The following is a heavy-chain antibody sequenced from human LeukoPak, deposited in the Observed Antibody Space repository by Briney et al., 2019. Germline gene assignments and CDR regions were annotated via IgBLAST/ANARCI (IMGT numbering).Heavy chain of an antibody. D-gene: IGHD6-6*01. CDR2: ISMNGGTT. CDR1: GFTFNSYA. J-gene: IGHJ3*02. V-gene: IGHV3-64*01. CDR3: ARDLAPVYNSSSRTFD. Sequence: GGSLRLSCAASGFTFNSYAMRWVRQAPGKGLEYVSAISMNGGTTYYANSVKGRFTISRDNPKKTLYLQMGSLRAEDTAVYYWARDLAPVYNSSSRTFD.